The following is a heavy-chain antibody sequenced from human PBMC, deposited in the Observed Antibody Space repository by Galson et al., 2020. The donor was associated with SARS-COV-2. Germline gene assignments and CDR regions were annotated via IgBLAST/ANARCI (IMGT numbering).Heavy chain of an antibody. J-gene: IGHJ4*02. D-gene: IGHD3-22*01. CDR3: ARLHYYDSSGYGLDY. CDR1: GGSFSGYY. Sequence: SETLSLTCAVYGGSFSGYYWSWIRQPPGKGLEWIGEINHRGSTNYNPSLKSRVTISVDTSKNQFSLKLSSVTAADTAVYYCARLHYYDSSGYGLDYWGKGTLVTVSS. V-gene: IGHV4-34*01. CDR2: INHRGST.